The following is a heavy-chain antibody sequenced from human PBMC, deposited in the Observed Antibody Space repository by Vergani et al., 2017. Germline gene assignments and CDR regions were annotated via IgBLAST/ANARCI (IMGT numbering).Heavy chain of an antibody. CDR3: AKDLIFSSYGMDV. CDR1: GFTFSDYY. D-gene: IGHD6-6*01. Sequence: QVQLVESGGGLVKPGGSLRLSCAASGFTFSDYYMSWIRQAPGKGLEWVSFISSSGRTIYYADSVKGRFTISRDNARHFLYLHMNSLRADDTAVYYCAKDLIFSSYGMDVWGQGTTVTVSS. CDR2: ISSSGRTI. V-gene: IGHV3-11*01. J-gene: IGHJ6*02.